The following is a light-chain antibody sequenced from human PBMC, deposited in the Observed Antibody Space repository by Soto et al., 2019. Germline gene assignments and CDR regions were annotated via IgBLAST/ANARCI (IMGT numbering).Light chain of an antibody. V-gene: IGLV1-47*02. CDR3: AAWDDSLSGYV. CDR2: SND. J-gene: IGLJ1*01. Sequence: QSVRTQPPSASGTPGQRVTMSCSGSSSNIGSNYVYWYQQLPGTAPKLLIYSNDQRPSGVPDRFSGSKSGTSASLAISGLRSEDEADYYCAAWDDSLSGYVFGTGTNVTVL. CDR1: SSNIGSNY.